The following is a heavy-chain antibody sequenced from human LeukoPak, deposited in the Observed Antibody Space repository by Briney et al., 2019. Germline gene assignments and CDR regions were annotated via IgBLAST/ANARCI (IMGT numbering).Heavy chain of an antibody. CDR3: ARERDWEIFGVVIKGNYYGMDV. CDR1: GYTFTSYG. CDR2: ISAYNGNT. Sequence: EASVKVSCKASGYTFTSYGISWVRQAPGQGLEWMGWISAYNGNTNYAQKLQGRVTMTTDTSTSTAYMELRSLRSDDTAVYYCARERDWEIFGVVIKGNYYGMDVWGQGTTVTVSS. J-gene: IGHJ6*02. D-gene: IGHD3-3*01. V-gene: IGHV1-18*01.